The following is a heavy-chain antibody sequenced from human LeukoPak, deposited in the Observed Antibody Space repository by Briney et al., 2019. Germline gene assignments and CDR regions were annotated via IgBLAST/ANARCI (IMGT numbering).Heavy chain of an antibody. J-gene: IGHJ4*02. D-gene: IGHD6-19*01. V-gene: IGHV1-2*02. CDR3: ASNIRDSSGWYFDY. CDR1: GYTFTGYY. CDR2: INPNSGGT. Sequence: ASVKASCKASGYTFTGYYMHWVRQAPGQGLEWMGWINPNSGGTNYAQKFQGRVTMTRDTSISTAYMELSRLRSDDTAVYYCASNIRDSSGWYFDYWGQGTLVTVSS.